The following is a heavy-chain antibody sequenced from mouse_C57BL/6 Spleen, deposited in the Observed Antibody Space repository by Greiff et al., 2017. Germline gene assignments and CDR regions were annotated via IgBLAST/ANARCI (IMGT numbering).Heavy chain of an antibody. CDR1: GFTFSSYT. CDR3: ARPGTTVVARYFDV. D-gene: IGHD1-1*01. V-gene: IGHV5-9*01. J-gene: IGHJ1*03. CDR2: ISGGGGNT. Sequence: EVKLMESGGGLVKPGGSLKLSCAASGFTFSSYTMSWVRQTPEKRLEWVATISGGGGNTYYPDSVKGRFTIARDNAKTTLYLQMSSLRSEDTALYYWARPGTTVVARYFDVWGTGTTVTVSS.